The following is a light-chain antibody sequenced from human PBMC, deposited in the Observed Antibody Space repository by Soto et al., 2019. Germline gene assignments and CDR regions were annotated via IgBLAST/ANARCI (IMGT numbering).Light chain of an antibody. CDR3: QQYNTYSWT. CDR2: KAS. Sequence: DIQMTQFPSTLSASVGDRVTITCRASQSISNRLAWFQQKSGEAPNLLIHKASSLESGVPSRFSGSGSGTEFTLTISSLKPDDFATYYCQQYNTYSWTFGKGTKVEIK. V-gene: IGKV1-5*03. J-gene: IGKJ1*01. CDR1: QSISNR.